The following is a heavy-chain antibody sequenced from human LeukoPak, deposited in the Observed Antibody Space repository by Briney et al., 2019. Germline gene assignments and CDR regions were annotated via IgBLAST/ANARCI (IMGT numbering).Heavy chain of an antibody. Sequence: GGSLRLSCAASRFTFSSYAMTWVRQAPGKGLEWVSAISGSGGSTSYADSVKGRSTISRDNSKNTLFLQLNSLRAEDTAVYYCAKRRGLELLYYYYMDVWGKGTTVTVSS. J-gene: IGHJ6*03. CDR3: AKRRGLELLYYYYMDV. V-gene: IGHV3-23*01. D-gene: IGHD1-7*01. CDR1: RFTFSSYA. CDR2: ISGSGGST.